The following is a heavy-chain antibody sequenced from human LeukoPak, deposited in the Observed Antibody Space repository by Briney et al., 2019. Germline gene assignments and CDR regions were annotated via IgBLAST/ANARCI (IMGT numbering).Heavy chain of an antibody. CDR3: ARGIAAAAHEDRFDP. Sequence: GGSLRLSCAASGFTVSSNYMSWVRQDPGKGLDWVSVIYSGGSTYYADSVKGRFTISRDNSKNTLYLQMNSLRAEDTAVYYCARGIAAAAHEDRFDPWGQGTLVTVSS. J-gene: IGHJ5*02. CDR2: IYSGGST. D-gene: IGHD6-13*01. V-gene: IGHV3-53*01. CDR1: GFTVSSNY.